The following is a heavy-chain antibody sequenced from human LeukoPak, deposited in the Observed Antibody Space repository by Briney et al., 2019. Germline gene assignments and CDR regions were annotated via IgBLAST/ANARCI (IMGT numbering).Heavy chain of an antibody. J-gene: IGHJ4*02. D-gene: IGHD6-19*01. CDR3: ARDTELAVSGTFALHPKFDY. CDR1: GYTFTGYH. V-gene: IGHV1-2*02. Sequence: ASVKVSCKASGYTFTGYHMHWVRQAPGQGLEWMGWINPNSGGTNYARKFQGRVTMTRDTSISTAYMELSRLRSDDTAVYYCARDTELAVSGTFALHPKFDYWGQGTLVTVSS. CDR2: INPNSGGT.